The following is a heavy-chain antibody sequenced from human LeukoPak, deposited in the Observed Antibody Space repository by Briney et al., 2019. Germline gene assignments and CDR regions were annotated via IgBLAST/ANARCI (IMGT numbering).Heavy chain of an antibody. CDR1: GFKFSNSG. D-gene: IGHD4-17*01. CDR3: ASGLARTVTKGDFNY. V-gene: IGHV3-30*03. CDR2: ISYDGRKN. Sequence: HSGGALRLSCVASGFKFSNSGMHWVRQAPGKGLECVAVISYDGRKNFVADAVKGRVSSSRDKAKNTVVLQMNSWGGEDTAVYYCASGLARTVTKGDFNYWGQGTLVTVSS. J-gene: IGHJ4*02.